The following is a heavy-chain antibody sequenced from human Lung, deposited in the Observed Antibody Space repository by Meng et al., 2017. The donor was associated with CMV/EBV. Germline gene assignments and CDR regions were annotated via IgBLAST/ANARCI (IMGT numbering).Heavy chain of an antibody. V-gene: IGHV1-8*01. J-gene: IGHJ4*02. CDR1: GYTFTNYN. CDR3: ARGLRRPSSAIDFDY. Sequence: QVLLVQPGAEVKKPGASSKVSCKASGYTFTNYNINWVRQATGQGLEWMGWMNPNTGNTGYGQKFQGRITMTRNTAISTAYMELSSLTSEDTAVYFCARGLRRPSSAIDFDYWGQVTLVTVSS. D-gene: IGHD2-2*01. CDR2: MNPNTGNT.